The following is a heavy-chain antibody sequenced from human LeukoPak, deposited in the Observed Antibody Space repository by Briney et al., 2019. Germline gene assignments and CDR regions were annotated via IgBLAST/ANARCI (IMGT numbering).Heavy chain of an antibody. J-gene: IGHJ4*02. Sequence: GGSLRLSCAASGFTFSSYAMHWVRQAPGKGLEWVAVISYDGSNKYYADSVKGRFTISRDNSKNTLYLQMNSLRAEDTAVYYCARGGDSYGPYGYYFDYWGQGTLVIVSS. CDR2: ISYDGSNK. CDR1: GFTFSSYA. D-gene: IGHD5-18*01. V-gene: IGHV3-30-3*01. CDR3: ARGGDSYGPYGYYFDY.